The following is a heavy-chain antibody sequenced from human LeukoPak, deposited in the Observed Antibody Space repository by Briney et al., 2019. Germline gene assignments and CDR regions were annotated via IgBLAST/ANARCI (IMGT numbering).Heavy chain of an antibody. CDR2: INPNSGGT. J-gene: IGHJ4*02. V-gene: IGHV1-2*02. D-gene: IGHD6-6*01. Sequence: GASVKVSCKAYGYTFTGYYMHWLRQAPGQGLEWMGWINPNSGGTNYAQKFQGRVTMTRDTSISTAYMELSRLRSDDTAVYYCARVREYSSSSFDPAFDYWGQGTLVTVSS. CDR3: ARVREYSSSSFDPAFDY. CDR1: GYTFTGYY.